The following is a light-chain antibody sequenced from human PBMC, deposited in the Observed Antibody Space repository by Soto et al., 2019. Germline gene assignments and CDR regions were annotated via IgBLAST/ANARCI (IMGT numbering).Light chain of an antibody. CDR3: AAGDDSYNVRYV. V-gene: IGLV1-44*01. J-gene: IGLJ1*01. Sequence: QSALTQPPSVSGTPGQRVTVSCSGGRSNIGSNTVHCYQQLPGAAPTLLIYRVNQRPSGVPDRFAASKSGTLDTLAISGPQFEDEGDYCCAAGDDSYNVRYVSGTGTKV. CDR2: RVN. CDR1: RSNIGSNT.